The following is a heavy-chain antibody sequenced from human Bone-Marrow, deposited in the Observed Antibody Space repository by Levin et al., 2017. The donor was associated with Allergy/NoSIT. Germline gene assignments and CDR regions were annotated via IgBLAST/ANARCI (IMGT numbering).Heavy chain of an antibody. Sequence: KAGGSLRLSCKVSGYTFTNYWVAWVRQMPGKGLEWMGIIHPGNSETRYSPSFQGQVTISADQSISTAYLQWSSLKASDTARYFCARQQQLVLFDYWGQGTLVTVSS. CDR2: IHPGNSET. CDR3: ARQQQLVLFDY. V-gene: IGHV5-51*01. J-gene: IGHJ4*02. D-gene: IGHD6-13*01. CDR1: GYTFTNYW.